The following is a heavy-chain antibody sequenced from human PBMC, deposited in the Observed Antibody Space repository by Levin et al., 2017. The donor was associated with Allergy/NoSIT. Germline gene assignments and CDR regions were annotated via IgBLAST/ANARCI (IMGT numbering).Heavy chain of an antibody. J-gene: IGHJ6*02. D-gene: IGHD7-27*01. V-gene: IGHV3-11*01. CDR3: ARDLPVLGISYYYGMDV. CDR1: GFTFSDYY. CDR2: ISSSGSTI. Sequence: GGSLRLSCAASGFTFSDYYMSWIRQAPGKGLEWVSYISSSGSTIYYADSVKGRFTISRDNAKNSLYLQMNSLRAEDTAVYYCARDLPVLGISYYYGMDVWGQGTTVTVSS.